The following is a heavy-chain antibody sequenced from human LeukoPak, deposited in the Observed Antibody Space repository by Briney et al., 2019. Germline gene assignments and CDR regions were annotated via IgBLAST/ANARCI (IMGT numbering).Heavy chain of an antibody. CDR3: ARAGCSSTSCYNY. J-gene: IGHJ4*02. CDR2: ISWNSGSI. CDR1: GFTFDDYA. D-gene: IGHD2-2*02. V-gene: IGHV3-9*01. Sequence: GGSLRLSCAASGFTFDDYAMHWVRQAPGKGLEWVSGISWNSGSIGYADSVKGRFTISRDNAKNSLYLQMNSLRAEDTAVYYCARAGCSSTSCYNYWGQGTLVTVSS.